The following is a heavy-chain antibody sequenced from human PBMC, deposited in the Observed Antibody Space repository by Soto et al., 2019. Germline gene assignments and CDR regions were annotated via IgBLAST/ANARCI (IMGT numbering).Heavy chain of an antibody. CDR2: IYSGGGT. D-gene: IGHD3-16*02. CDR3: ARGVLPPSLHWLDP. J-gene: IGHJ5*02. CDR1: GFTVSSNH. V-gene: IGHV3-66*01. Sequence: EVQVVESGGGLVQPGGSLRLSCEASGFTVSSNHMNWVRQAPGKGLEWVSVIYSGGGTYYAKSVKGRFNISRDNSENTVYIQMTSLRAEDTAVYYCARGVLPPSLHWLDPWGQGTLVTVSS.